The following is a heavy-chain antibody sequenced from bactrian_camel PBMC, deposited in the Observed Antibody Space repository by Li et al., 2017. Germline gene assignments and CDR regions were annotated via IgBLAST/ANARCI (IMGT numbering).Heavy chain of an antibody. CDR1: GSTYSFYC. D-gene: IGHD5*01. CDR3: AASPATISLWTTWVPY. CDR2: IDARGNS. J-gene: IGHJ4*01. V-gene: IGHV3S26*01. Sequence: HVQLVESGGGSVQAGGSLRLSCVAPTSGSTYSFYCMAWFRQAPGKERAGVAAIDARGNSRYADSVKGRFTISKDNAKNTLYLQMNSLKPEDTAMYYCAASPATISLWTTWVPYWGQGTQVTVS.